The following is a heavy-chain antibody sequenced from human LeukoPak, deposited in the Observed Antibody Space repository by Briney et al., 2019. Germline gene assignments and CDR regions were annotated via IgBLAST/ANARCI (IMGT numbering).Heavy chain of an antibody. J-gene: IGHJ4*02. Sequence: ASVKVSCKASGYTFTGYGISWVRQAPGQGLEWMGWISAYNGNTNYAQKLQGRVTMTTDTSTSTAYMELRSLRSDDTAVYYCARVFSPEPRDNYFDYWGQGTLVTVSS. CDR1: GYTFTGYG. D-gene: IGHD1-14*01. V-gene: IGHV1-18*01. CDR2: ISAYNGNT. CDR3: ARVFSPEPRDNYFDY.